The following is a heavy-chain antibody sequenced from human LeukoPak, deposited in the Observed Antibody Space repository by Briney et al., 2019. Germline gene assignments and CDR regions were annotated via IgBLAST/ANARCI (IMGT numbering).Heavy chain of an antibody. CDR3: AKDEFVASDYTGAFDI. V-gene: IGHV3-9*03. CDR2: ISWNSVTI. CDR1: GFTFDDYA. J-gene: IGHJ3*02. D-gene: IGHD2-2*02. Sequence: PGGSLRLSCAASGFTFDDYAMHWVRHAPGKGLEWVSGISWNSVTIVYADSVKGRFTISRDNAKNSLYLQMNSLRAEDMALYYCAKDEFVASDYTGAFDIWGQGTMVTVSS.